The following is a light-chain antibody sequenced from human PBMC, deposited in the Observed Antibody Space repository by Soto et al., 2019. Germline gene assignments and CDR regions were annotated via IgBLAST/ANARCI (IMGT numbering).Light chain of an antibody. CDR1: SSNIENNY. CDR3: GTWDSSVSAYV. Sequence: QSVLTRPPSVSAAPGQKVTISCSGSSSNIENNYVSWYRQFPGTAPKLLISEDHQRPSGIPARFSGSKSGTSATLDITGLQTGDEADYYCGTWDSSVSAYVFATGTKLTVL. V-gene: IGLV1-51*02. J-gene: IGLJ1*01. CDR2: EDH.